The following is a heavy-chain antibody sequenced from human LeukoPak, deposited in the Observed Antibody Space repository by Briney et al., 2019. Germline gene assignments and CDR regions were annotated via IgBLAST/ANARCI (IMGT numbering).Heavy chain of an antibody. CDR3: AKGDSSSGGVFDY. V-gene: IGHV3-23*01. Sequence: GGSLRLSCAASGFTFSSYAMSWVRQAPGKGLEWVSTISGGGGSTSYADSVRGRFTISRDNSKNTLYLQMNSLRAEDTAIYYCAKGDSSSGGVFDYWGQGTLATVSS. CDR1: GFTFSSYA. D-gene: IGHD6-13*01. J-gene: IGHJ4*02. CDR2: ISGGGGST.